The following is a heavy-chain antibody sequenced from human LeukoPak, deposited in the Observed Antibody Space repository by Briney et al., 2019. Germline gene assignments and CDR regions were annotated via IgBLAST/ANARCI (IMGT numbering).Heavy chain of an antibody. CDR3: AVYDSSGYPLIDC. V-gene: IGHV1-2*02. D-gene: IGHD3-22*01. CDR1: GYTFTGYY. Sequence: GASVKVSCKASGYTFTGYYMHWVRQAPGQGLEWMGWINPNSGGTNYAQKFQGRVTMTRDTSISTAYMELSRLRSDDTAVYYCAVYDSSGYPLIDCWGQGTLVTVSS. J-gene: IGHJ4*02. CDR2: INPNSGGT.